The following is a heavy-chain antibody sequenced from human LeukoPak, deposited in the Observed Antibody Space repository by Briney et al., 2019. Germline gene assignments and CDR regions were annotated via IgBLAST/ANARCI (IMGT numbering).Heavy chain of an antibody. CDR1: GGSISSYY. V-gene: IGHV4-59*01. D-gene: IGHD6-6*01. J-gene: IGHJ4*02. CDR3: ARYSSSRPSYYFDY. CDR2: IYYSGST. Sequence: PSETLSLTCTVSGGSISSYYWSWIRQPPGKGLEWIGYIYYSGSTNYNPSLKSRVTISVDTSKNQFSLKLSSVTAADTAVYYCARYSSSRPSYYFDYWGQGTLVTVSS.